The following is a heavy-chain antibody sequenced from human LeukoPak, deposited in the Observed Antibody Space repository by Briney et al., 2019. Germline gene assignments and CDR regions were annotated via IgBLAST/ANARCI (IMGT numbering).Heavy chain of an antibody. V-gene: IGHV3-7*01. CDR2: IKQDGSEK. J-gene: IGHJ6*03. Sequence: GGSLRLSCAASGFTFSSYWMSWVRQAPGKGLEWVANIKQDGSEKYYVDSVKGRFTISRDNAKNSLYLQMNSLRAEDTAVYYCARDGSIEARPRTKKFYYYYMDVWGKGATVTVSS. CDR3: ARDGSIEARPRTKKFYYYYMDV. D-gene: IGHD6-6*01. CDR1: GFTFSSYW.